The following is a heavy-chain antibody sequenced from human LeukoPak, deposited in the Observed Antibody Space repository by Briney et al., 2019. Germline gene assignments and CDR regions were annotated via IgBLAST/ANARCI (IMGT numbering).Heavy chain of an antibody. J-gene: IGHJ6*03. CDR3: ARLFYNNSGFGYYYYSMDV. CDR1: GYTFTSNY. V-gene: IGHV1-46*01. Sequence: ASVKVSCKAFGYTFTSNYMHWVRQAPGQGPEWMGVISPSGGSTTYAQKFQGRVTLTRDMSTSTDYLELSSLRSEDTAVYYCARLFYNNSGFGYYYYSMDVWGEGTTVTVSS. CDR2: ISPSGGST. D-gene: IGHD3-10*01.